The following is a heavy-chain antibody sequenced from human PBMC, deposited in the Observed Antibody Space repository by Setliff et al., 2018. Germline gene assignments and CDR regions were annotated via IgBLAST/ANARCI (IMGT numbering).Heavy chain of an antibody. Sequence: ASVKVSCKASGYSLSAYVMHWVRQAPGQRLEWMGWINGASGNTKYSQKFQGRVTITRGTSASTAYMELSSLRSEDTAVYYCARDKGYDSSGYYFYYYYYMDVWGKGTTVTVSS. CDR2: INGASGNT. D-gene: IGHD3-22*01. CDR3: ARDKGYDSSGYYFYYYYYMDV. J-gene: IGHJ6*03. V-gene: IGHV1-3*01. CDR1: GYSLSAYV.